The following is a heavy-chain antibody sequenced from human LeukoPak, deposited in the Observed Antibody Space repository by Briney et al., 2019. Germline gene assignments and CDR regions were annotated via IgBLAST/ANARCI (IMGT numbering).Heavy chain of an antibody. CDR3: AKGGYCSGDSCYPNDY. V-gene: IGHV3-23*01. D-gene: IGHD2-15*01. CDR1: AFTFSSYA. CDR2: ISGGGSTA. J-gene: IGHJ4*02. Sequence: GGSLRLSCAASAFTFSSYAMSWVCQAPGKGLEWVSAISGGGSTAYYADSVKGRFTISRDNSKNTPYLRMNSLRAEDTAIYYCAKGGYCSGDSCYPNDYWGQGTLVTVSS.